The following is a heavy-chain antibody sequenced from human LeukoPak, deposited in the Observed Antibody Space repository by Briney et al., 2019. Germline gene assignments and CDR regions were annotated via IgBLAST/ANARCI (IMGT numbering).Heavy chain of an antibody. CDR2: TSSSDAGT. Sequence: PGGSLRLSCAASGFTLSTSATSWVRQTPGKGLEWVAATSSSDAGTYHADSVRGRFTISRDNSKNTLYLQMNSLRAEDAAVYFCAKAPVTSCRGAYCYPFDSWGQGTLVTVSS. J-gene: IGHJ4*02. CDR1: GFTLSTSA. CDR3: AKAPVTSCRGAYCYPFDS. D-gene: IGHD2-21*01. V-gene: IGHV3-23*01.